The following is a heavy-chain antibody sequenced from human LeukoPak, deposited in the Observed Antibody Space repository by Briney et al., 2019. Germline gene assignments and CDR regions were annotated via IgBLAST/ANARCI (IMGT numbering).Heavy chain of an antibody. CDR3: ARSTVPSGYSYFDY. V-gene: IGHV4-59*12. D-gene: IGHD5-18*01. CDR1: GGSISSYY. Sequence: SETLSLTCTVSGGSISSYYWSWIRQPPGKGLEWIGYIYYSGSTNYNPSLKSRVTISVDTSKNQFSLKLSSVTAADTAVYYCARSTVPSGYSYFDYWGQGTLVTVSS. J-gene: IGHJ4*02. CDR2: IYYSGST.